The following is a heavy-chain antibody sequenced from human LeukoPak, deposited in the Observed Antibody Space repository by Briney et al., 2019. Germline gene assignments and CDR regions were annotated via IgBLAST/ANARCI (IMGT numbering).Heavy chain of an antibody. V-gene: IGHV3-48*03. CDR1: GLTFSSYE. CDR2: ISSSGSTI. CDR3: ARSRKTTVTTTSGPKSDYYGMDV. J-gene: IGHJ6*02. D-gene: IGHD4-17*01. Sequence: PGGPLRLSCAASGLTFSSYEMNWVRQAPGKGLEWVSYISSSGSTIYYADSVKGRFTISRDNAKNSLYLQMDSMRAEDTAVYYCARSRKTTVTTTSGPKSDYYGMDVWGQGTTVTVSS.